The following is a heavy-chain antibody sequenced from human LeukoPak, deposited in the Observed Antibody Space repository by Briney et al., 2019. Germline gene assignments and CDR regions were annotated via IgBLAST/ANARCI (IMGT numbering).Heavy chain of an antibody. J-gene: IGHJ6*02. CDR1: GFTFSSYV. Sequence: GGSLILSCAASGFTFSSYVMNWVRQAPGKGLEWVSFISSSGSTVNYVDSVKGRFTISRDNAKNSLYLQMDSLRAEDTAVYYWARLYCYSTRFPSHYHGMDVLGQGTTVTVSS. CDR3: ARLYCYSTRFPSHYHGMDV. CDR2: ISSSGSTV. D-gene: IGHD2-2*01. V-gene: IGHV3-48*03.